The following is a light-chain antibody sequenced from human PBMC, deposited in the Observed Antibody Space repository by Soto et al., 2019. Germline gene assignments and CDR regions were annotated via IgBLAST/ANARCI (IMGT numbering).Light chain of an antibody. CDR3: QQYNSYPWT. J-gene: IGKJ1*01. CDR1: QDISNY. Sequence: DIQMTQSPSSLSASVGDRVTITCQASQDISNYLNWYQQKLGKAPNLLIYDASNLETGVPSRFSGSGSGTEFTLTISSLQPDDFTTFYCQQYNSYPWTFGQGTKV. V-gene: IGKV1-33*01. CDR2: DAS.